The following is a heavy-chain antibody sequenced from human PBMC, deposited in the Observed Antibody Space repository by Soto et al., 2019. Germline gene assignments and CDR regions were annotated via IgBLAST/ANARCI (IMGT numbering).Heavy chain of an antibody. CDR1: GVSITTDLDY. D-gene: IGHD2-2*02. V-gene: IGHV4-30-4*01. CDR3: ARGTNCKTTTTCYRYFDF. Sequence: PSETLSLTCTVSGVSITTDLDYWGWVRQPPGKGLEWIGYIYYDGSRYYNPSLKSPVDISMDSSQNQFSLRLDSVTGADTAIYYCARGTNCKTTTTCYRYFDFWGRGTLVTVSS. CDR2: IYYDGSR. J-gene: IGHJ4*01.